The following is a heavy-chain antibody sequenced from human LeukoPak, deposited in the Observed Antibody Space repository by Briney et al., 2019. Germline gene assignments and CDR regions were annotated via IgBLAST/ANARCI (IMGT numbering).Heavy chain of an antibody. CDR3: ARDLRVGGSSGWYAFDI. V-gene: IGHV4-59*01. CDR1: GGSISTYY. CDR2: FYYSGST. Sequence: SETLSLICTVSGGSISTYYWSWIRQPPGRGLEGMGYFYYSGSTNYNPSLKSRVTMSLDTSKNQFSLKLSSVTAADTAVYYCARDLRVGGSSGWYAFDIWGQGTMVIVSS. D-gene: IGHD6-19*01. J-gene: IGHJ3*02.